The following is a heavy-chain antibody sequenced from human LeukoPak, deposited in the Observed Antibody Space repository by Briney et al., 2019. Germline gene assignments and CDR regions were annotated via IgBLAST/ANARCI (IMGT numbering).Heavy chain of an antibody. V-gene: IGHV4-31*03. CDR2: IYYSGST. D-gene: IGHD3-10*01. Sequence: SETLSLTCTVSGGSISSGGYYWSWIRQHPGKGLEWIGYIYYSGSTYYNPSLKSRVTISVDTSKNQFSLKLSSVTAADTAVYYCARESMVRGALYYFDYWGQGTLVTVSS. J-gene: IGHJ4*02. CDR3: ARESMVRGALYYFDY. CDR1: GGSISSGGYY.